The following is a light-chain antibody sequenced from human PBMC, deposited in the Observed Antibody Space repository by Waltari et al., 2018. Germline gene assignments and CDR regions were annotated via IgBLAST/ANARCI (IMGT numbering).Light chain of an antibody. CDR3: QQSHRSPWT. Sequence: DIQMTQSPSSPSSSVGEQVINTCRASQNIDRYLNWYHQRPGNAPKLLIYAASTLQSGVPSRFSGSGSGTDFTLTISGLQPEDFATYFCQQSHRSPWTFGQGTQVDI. V-gene: IGKV1-39*01. CDR1: QNIDRY. CDR2: AAS. J-gene: IGKJ1*01.